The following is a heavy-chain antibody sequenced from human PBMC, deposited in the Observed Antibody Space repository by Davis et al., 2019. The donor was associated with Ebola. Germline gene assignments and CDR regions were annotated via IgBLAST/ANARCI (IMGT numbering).Heavy chain of an antibody. CDR3: ARGTGDFWSGQDWYFDL. Sequence: SCAASGFTFSSYSMNWVRQAPGKGLEWVSSITSSSSYIYYADSVEGRFTISRDNAKNSLYLQMNSLRAEDTAVYYCARGTGDFWSGQDWYFDLWGRGTLVTVSS. J-gene: IGHJ2*01. V-gene: IGHV3-21*01. D-gene: IGHD3-3*01. CDR1: GFTFSSYS. CDR2: ITSSSSYI.